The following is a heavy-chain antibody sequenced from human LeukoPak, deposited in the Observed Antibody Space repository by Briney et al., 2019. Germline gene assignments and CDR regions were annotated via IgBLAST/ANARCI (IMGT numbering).Heavy chain of an antibody. J-gene: IGHJ4*02. CDR1: GYTFTSYG. D-gene: IGHD3-3*01. V-gene: IGHV1-18*01. Sequence: ASVKVSCKASGYTFTSYGISWVRQAPGQGLEWMGWISAYNGNTNYAQKLQGRVTMTTDTSTSTAYMELRSLRSDDTAVYYCARDPARYYDFGSGYYVLFDYGGQGTLVTVSS. CDR3: ARDPARYYDFGSGYYVLFDY. CDR2: ISAYNGNT.